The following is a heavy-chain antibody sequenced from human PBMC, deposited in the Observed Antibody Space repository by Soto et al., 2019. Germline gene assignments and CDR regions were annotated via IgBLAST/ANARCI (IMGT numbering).Heavy chain of an antibody. J-gene: IGHJ3*02. CDR3: ATDLLWNYAHDAFDI. V-gene: IGHV1-24*01. Sequence: ASLKVSCKVSGYTLTELSMHWVRQAPGKGLEWMGGFDPEDGETIYAQKFQGRVTMTEDTSTDTAYMELSSLRSEDTAVYYCATDLLWNYAHDAFDIWGQGTMVTVSS. D-gene: IGHD1-7*01. CDR2: FDPEDGET. CDR1: GYTLTELS.